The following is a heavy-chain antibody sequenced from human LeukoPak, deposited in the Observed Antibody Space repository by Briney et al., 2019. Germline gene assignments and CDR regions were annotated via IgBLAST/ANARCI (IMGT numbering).Heavy chain of an antibody. J-gene: IGHJ4*02. Sequence: ASVKVSCKAFGYTFTSYDINWVRQATGQGLEWMGWMNPNSGNTGYAQKFQGRVTMTRNTSISTAYMELSSLRSEDTAVYYCARGRRYSYGDLDYWGQGTLVTVSS. CDR2: MNPNSGNT. V-gene: IGHV1-8*01. CDR1: GYTFTSYD. D-gene: IGHD5-18*01. CDR3: ARGRRYSYGDLDY.